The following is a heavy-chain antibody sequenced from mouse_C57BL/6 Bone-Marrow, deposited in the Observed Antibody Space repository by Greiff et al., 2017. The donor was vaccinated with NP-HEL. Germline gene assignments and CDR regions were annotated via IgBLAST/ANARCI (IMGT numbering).Heavy chain of an antibody. V-gene: IGHV5-4*01. CDR2: ISDGGSYT. CDR1: GFTFSSYA. J-gene: IGHJ3*01. CDR3: ARWTTAFAY. Sequence: EVQVVESGGGLVKPGGSLKLSCAASGFTFSSYAMSWVRQTPEKRLEWVATISDGGSYTYYPDNVKGRFTISRDNAKNNLYLQMSHLKSEDTAMYYCARWTTAFAYWGQGTLVTVSA. D-gene: IGHD1-2*01.